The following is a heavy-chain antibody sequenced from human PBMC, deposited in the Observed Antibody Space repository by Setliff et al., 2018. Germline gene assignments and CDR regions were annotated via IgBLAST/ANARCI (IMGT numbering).Heavy chain of an antibody. D-gene: IGHD4-17*01. V-gene: IGHV3-11*04. J-gene: IGHJ4*02. CDR3: ARAPAHDYADYMFMTTMGYYFDY. CDR1: GFTFSDYY. Sequence: PGGPLRLSCAASGFTFSDYYMSWIRQAPGRGLEWVSYISGSGTTIYYADSVKGRFTISRDNAKNSLYLQMNSLRAEDTAVYYCARAPAHDYADYMFMTTMGYYFDYWGQGTLVTVSS. CDR2: ISGSGTTI.